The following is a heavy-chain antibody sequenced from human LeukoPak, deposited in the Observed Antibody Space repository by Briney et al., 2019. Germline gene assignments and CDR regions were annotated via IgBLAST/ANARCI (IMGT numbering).Heavy chain of an antibody. CDR1: GGSMISSSHY. D-gene: IGHD3-22*01. J-gene: IGHJ3*02. V-gene: IGHV4-39*07. CDR3: ARDRAEWQYYFDTSGDYYVGDSFDI. CDR2: IYYSGSI. Sequence: SETLSLTCTVSGGSMISSSHYWGWIRQPPGKGLERIGSIYYSGSIYHNPSLKSRVTISIDTSKSQFSLRLSSVTAADTAVYYCARDRAEWQYYFDTSGDYYVGDSFDIWGQGTMVTVSS.